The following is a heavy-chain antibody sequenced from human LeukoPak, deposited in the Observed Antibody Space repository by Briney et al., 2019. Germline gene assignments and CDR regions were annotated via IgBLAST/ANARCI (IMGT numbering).Heavy chain of an antibody. Sequence: PGGSLRLSWAASGFTFSNYGIHWVRQAPGKGLEWVAVIWYDGNNKYYADSVKGRFTISRDNSKNTLYLQMNSLRVEDTAVYYCAREMGYCSGGSCYIFFDYWGQGTLVTVSS. CDR2: IWYDGNNK. J-gene: IGHJ4*02. V-gene: IGHV3-33*01. D-gene: IGHD2-15*01. CDR1: GFTFSNYG. CDR3: AREMGYCSGGSCYIFFDY.